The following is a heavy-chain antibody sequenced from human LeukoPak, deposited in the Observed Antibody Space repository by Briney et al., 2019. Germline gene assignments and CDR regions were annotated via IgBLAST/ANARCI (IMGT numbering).Heavy chain of an antibody. Sequence: ASVKVTCKVSGYTLTELSMHWVRQAPGKGLEWMGGFDPEDGEAIYAQKFQGRVTMTEDTSTDTAYMELSSLRSEDTAVYYCATSPRLIHHYGSGRSFAYWAQGTLVTVSS. D-gene: IGHD3-10*01. CDR3: ATSPRLIHHYGSGRSFAY. CDR1: GYTLTELS. J-gene: IGHJ4*02. V-gene: IGHV1-24*01. CDR2: FDPEDGEA.